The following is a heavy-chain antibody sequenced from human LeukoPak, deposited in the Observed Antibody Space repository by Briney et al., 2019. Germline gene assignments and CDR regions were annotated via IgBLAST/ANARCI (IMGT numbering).Heavy chain of an antibody. D-gene: IGHD1-26*01. V-gene: IGHV3-11*01. Sequence: GGSLRLSCAASGFTFSDYYLMWMRQAPGKGLEWVSFISSSGTAIKYADSVKGRFTISRDNAKNSLDLQMDSLRDEDTAVYYCASDVVGSSPPRDYWGQGTLVTVSS. J-gene: IGHJ4*02. CDR3: ASDVVGSSPPRDY. CDR2: ISSSGTAI. CDR1: GFTFSDYY.